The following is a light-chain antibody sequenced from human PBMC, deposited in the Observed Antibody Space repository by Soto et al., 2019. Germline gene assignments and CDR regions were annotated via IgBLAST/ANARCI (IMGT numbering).Light chain of an antibody. CDR3: SSYTSSSNPYYV. J-gene: IGLJ1*01. Sequence: QSVLTQPASVSGSPGQSITISCTGTSSDVGGYNYVSWYQQHPGKAPKLMIYDVSNRPSGVSNRFSGSKSGNTASLTISGLRAEDEADYYCSSYTSSSNPYYVFATGTKVT. CDR2: DVS. CDR1: SSDVGGYNY. V-gene: IGLV2-14*01.